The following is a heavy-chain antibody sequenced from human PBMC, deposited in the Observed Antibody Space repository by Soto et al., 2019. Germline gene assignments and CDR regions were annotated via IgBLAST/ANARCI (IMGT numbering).Heavy chain of an antibody. J-gene: IGHJ4*02. V-gene: IGHV5-51*01. D-gene: IGHD3-22*01. CDR2: FYSGDSDT. CDR3: ARGSSGCYDY. CDR1: GYSFANYC. Sequence: PGESLKISCKGSGYSFANYCIDWVRQMPGKGLEWMGIFYSGDSDTRYSPSFQGQVVISGDKSINTAYLQWTSLKASDTAMYYCARGSSGCYDYWGQGTLVTVSS.